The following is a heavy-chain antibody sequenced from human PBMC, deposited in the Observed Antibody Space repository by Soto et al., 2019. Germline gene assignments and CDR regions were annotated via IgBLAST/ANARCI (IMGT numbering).Heavy chain of an antibody. Sequence: QVQLEQSGAEVKKPGASVKVSCKASGYTFTCYGISWVRQAPGHGLEWMGRISAYNGNTNYAQKLQGRVSMTTDTNTSTAYTELRSRRSDDTAVYYCARVVGDLGHWFDPWGQGTLVTVSS. CDR1: GYTFTCYG. V-gene: IGHV1-18*01. CDR2: ISAYNGNT. J-gene: IGHJ5*02. D-gene: IGHD1-26*01. CDR3: ARVVGDLGHWFDP.